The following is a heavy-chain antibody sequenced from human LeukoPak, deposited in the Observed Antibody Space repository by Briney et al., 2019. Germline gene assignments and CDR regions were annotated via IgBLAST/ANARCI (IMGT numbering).Heavy chain of an antibody. CDR3: VKTVSGITFHD. J-gene: IGHJ4*02. V-gene: IGHV3-21*01. CDR2: ISGNGTYI. D-gene: IGHD6-19*01. Sequence: KPGGSLRLSCAASGFPFSSHSMIWVRQAPGKGLEWVSSISGNGTYIYYAESVKGRFTISRDNARSSLYLQMNNLRDEDTAIYYCVKTVSGITFHDWGQGTLVTVSS. CDR1: GFPFSSHS.